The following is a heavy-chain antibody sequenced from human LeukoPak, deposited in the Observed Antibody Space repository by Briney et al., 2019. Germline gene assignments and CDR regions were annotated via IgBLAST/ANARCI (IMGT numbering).Heavy chain of an antibody. J-gene: IGHJ4*02. V-gene: IGHV4-4*08. Sequence: SETLSLTCTVSGGSISTYYWSWIRQPPGKGLEWIGYISNSGRANNNPSLNSRVTVSPDTSKNQFSLKLSSVTAADTAMYYCARGVDSGWPHFDYWGQGTQVAVSS. CDR1: GGSISTYY. D-gene: IGHD6-19*01. CDR2: ISNSGRA. CDR3: ARGVDSGWPHFDY.